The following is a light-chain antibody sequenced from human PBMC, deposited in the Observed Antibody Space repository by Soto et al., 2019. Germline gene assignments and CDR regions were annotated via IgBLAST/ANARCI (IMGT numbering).Light chain of an antibody. J-gene: IGKJ2*01. CDR1: QSVSDW. CDR3: QEYYTYSNT. CDR2: QAS. Sequence: DIHMTQSPSTLSASVGDRVTITCRASQSVSDWLAWYQQKPGKAPKLLIYQASNLQSWVPSRFSGSGSGTEFTLTISSLQPDDCATYYCQEYYTYSNTFGQGTKLEIK. V-gene: IGKV1-5*03.